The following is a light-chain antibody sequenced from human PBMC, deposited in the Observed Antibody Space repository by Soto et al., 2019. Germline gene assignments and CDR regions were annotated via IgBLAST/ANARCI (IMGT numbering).Light chain of an antibody. J-gene: IGKJ1*01. V-gene: IGKV1-39*01. CDR1: QPITNY. CDR3: QQSYSTPRT. Sequence: DIQMTQSPSSLSASIGDGVTITCRASQPITNYLNWFQQKPGKAPKLLISAASSLQRGVPSRFSGSGSGTDFTLTISSLQPEDFATYYCQQSYSTPRTFGQGTKVEIK. CDR2: AAS.